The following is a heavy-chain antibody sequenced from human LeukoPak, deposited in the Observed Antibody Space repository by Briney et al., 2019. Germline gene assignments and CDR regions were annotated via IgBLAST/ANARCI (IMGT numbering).Heavy chain of an antibody. CDR3: ARVNYFDC. J-gene: IGHJ4*02. Sequence: PGGSLRLSCAASGFTFSNYAMHWVRQAPGKGLEWVAIISYAGSNKYYADSVKGRFTISRDNAKNTLYLQMTSLRAEDTALYYCARVNYFDCWGQGTLVTVSS. CDR1: GFTFSNYA. CDR2: ISYAGSNK. V-gene: IGHV3-30-3*01.